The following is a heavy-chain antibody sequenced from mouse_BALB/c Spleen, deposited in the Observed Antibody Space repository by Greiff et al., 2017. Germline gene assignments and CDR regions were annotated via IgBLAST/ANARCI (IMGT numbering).Heavy chain of an antibody. CDR2: INSNGGST. Sequence: EVKLVESGGGLVQPGGSLKLSCAASGFTFSSYGMSWVRQTPDKRLELVATINSNGGSTYYPDSVKGRFTISRDKAKNTLYLQMSSLKSEDTAMSYCGREVRRAYWGQGTLVTVSA. CDR3: GREVRRAY. J-gene: IGHJ3*01. CDR1: GFTFSSYG. V-gene: IGHV5-6-3*01. D-gene: IGHD2-14*01.